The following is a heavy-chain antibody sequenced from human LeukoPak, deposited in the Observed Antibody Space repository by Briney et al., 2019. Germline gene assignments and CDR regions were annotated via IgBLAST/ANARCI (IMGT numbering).Heavy chain of an antibody. CDR3: VREFVSGWFDY. CDR2: ISYDEKNE. J-gene: IGHJ4*02. CDR1: GFTFSSYN. V-gene: IGHV3-30*04. D-gene: IGHD6-19*01. Sequence: PGGSLRLSCAASGFTFSSYNIHWVRQAPGKGLEWVAVISYDEKNEFYADSVKGRFTISRDNSKNTLYMQMNRLRAEDTAMYYCVREFVSGWFDYWGQETLVTVSS.